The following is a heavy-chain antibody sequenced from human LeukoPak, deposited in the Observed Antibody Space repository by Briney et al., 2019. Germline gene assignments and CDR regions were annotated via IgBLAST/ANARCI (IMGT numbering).Heavy chain of an antibody. D-gene: IGHD3-10*01. CDR3: ARGFRYYGSGIDY. J-gene: IGHJ4*02. CDR2: INTNGGST. Sequence: PGESLRLSCAASGFTFSEYSMHWVRQAPGKGLEYVSAINTNGGSTYYANSVKGRFTISRDDPKNTMDLQMGSLRPEDMAVYYCARGFRYYGSGIDYWGQGTLVTVSS. CDR1: GFTFSEYS. V-gene: IGHV3-64*01.